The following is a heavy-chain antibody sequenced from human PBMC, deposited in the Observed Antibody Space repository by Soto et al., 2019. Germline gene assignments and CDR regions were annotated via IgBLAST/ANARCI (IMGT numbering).Heavy chain of an antibody. Sequence: QVQLQESGPRLVKPSETLSLTCTVSDDSISSYYWSWIRQPPGKGLKWIGYIYYSGSTNYNPSLKSRVTISVDTPKNAYSLKLTSVTAAETAVYYCARGVGTIGRWGEGTLVTVSS. V-gene: IGHV4-59*01. D-gene: IGHD3-3*01. CDR2: IYYSGST. J-gene: IGHJ4*02. CDR3: ARGVGTIGR. CDR1: DDSISSYY.